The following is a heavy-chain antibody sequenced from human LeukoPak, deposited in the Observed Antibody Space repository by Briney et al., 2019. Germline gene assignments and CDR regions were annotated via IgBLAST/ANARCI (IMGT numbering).Heavy chain of an antibody. Sequence: GGSLRLSCAASGFTFSSYAMSWVRQAPGKGLEWVSAISGSGGSTYYADSVKGRFTISRDNSKNTLYLQMNSLKTEDTAVYYCTAPAMVRTYYYYYMDVWGKGTTVTVSS. D-gene: IGHD3-10*01. CDR2: ISGSGGST. V-gene: IGHV3-23*01. CDR1: GFTFSSYA. J-gene: IGHJ6*03. CDR3: TAPAMVRTYYYYYMDV.